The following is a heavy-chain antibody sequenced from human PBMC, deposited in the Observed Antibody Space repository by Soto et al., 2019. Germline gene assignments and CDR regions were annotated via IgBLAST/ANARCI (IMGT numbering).Heavy chain of an antibody. V-gene: IGHV4-30-4*01. D-gene: IGHD5-18*01. Sequence: QVQLQESGPGLVKPSQTLSLTCTVSGGSISSGDYYWSWIRQPPGKGLEWIGYIYYSGSTYYNPSLKSQVTISVDTSKNQFSLKLSSVTAADTAVYSCAREGDTAMGSFDYWGQGTLVTVSS. CDR1: GGSISSGDYY. CDR3: AREGDTAMGSFDY. J-gene: IGHJ4*02. CDR2: IYYSGST.